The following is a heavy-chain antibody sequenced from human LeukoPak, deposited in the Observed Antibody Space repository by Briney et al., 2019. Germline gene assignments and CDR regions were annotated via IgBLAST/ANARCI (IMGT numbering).Heavy chain of an antibody. V-gene: IGHV3-9*01. Sequence: AGGSLRLSCAASGFTFHDYAMHWVRQAPGKGLEWASGISWNSGIIGYADSVKGRFTTSRDNAKNSLYLQMNSLRPEDTALYYCTKDSVAMVTTSDYWGQGTLVTVSS. CDR3: TKDSVAMVTTSDY. CDR1: GFTFHDYA. D-gene: IGHD5-18*01. J-gene: IGHJ4*02. CDR2: ISWNSGII.